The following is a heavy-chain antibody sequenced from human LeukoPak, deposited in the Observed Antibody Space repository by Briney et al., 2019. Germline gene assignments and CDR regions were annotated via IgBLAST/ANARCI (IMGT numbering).Heavy chain of an antibody. CDR2: IYDNGTT. CDR1: GASMSSFY. J-gene: IGHJ6*03. Sequence: PSETLSLTCTASGASMSSFYWTWIRQPPGKGLEWIGLIYDNGTTYYNPSLKSRVTISVDTSNNQFSLKLRSVTAADTAVYYCARGESFYYYYMDVWGKGTTVTVPS. CDR3: ARGESFYYYYMDV. V-gene: IGHV4-59*01.